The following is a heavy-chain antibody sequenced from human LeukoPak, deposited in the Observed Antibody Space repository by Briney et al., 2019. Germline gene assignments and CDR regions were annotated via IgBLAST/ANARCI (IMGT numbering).Heavy chain of an antibody. J-gene: IGHJ3*02. Sequence: PSETETLICAVYGGSFSGYYWSWIRQPPGKGLEWIGEIVHSGNTKYNPSLKSRVTISLDTSKKQFSLNLTFVTAADTAVYYCARFGSSTWYKGAFDIWGRGTL. CDR1: GGSFSGYY. D-gene: IGHD6-13*01. V-gene: IGHV4-34*12. CDR3: ARFGSSTWYKGAFDI. CDR2: IVHSGNT.